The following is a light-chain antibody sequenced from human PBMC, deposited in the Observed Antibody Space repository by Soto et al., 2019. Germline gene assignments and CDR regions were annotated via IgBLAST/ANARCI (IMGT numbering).Light chain of an antibody. CDR3: QQSYSSPPT. CDR2: AAS. Sequence: DIQMTQSPSSLSASVEDRVTITCRASQSISSHLNWYQQKPGKAPKLLIFAASSLQSGVPSRFSGSRSGPDFTLTISSLQPEDFATYYCQQSYSSPPTFGQGTKVDIK. V-gene: IGKV1-39*01. CDR1: QSISSH. J-gene: IGKJ1*01.